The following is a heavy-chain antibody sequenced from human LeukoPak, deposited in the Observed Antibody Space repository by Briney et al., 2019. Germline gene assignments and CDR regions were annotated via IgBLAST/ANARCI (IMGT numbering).Heavy chain of an antibody. D-gene: IGHD6-19*01. CDR2: IYYSGST. CDR1: GGSISSSSYY. CDR3: ARQGRFSSGWAFDY. V-gene: IGHV4-39*01. J-gene: IGHJ4*02. Sequence: PSETRSLTCIVSGGSISSSSYYWGWIRQPPGKGLEWIGSIYYSGSTYYNPSLKSRVTISVDTSKNQFSLKLSSVTAADTAVYYCARQGRFSSGWAFDYWGQGTLVTVSS.